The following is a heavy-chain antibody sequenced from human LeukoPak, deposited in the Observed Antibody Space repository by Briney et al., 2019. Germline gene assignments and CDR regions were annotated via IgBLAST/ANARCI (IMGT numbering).Heavy chain of an antibody. CDR3: ARGSTGIHARYFDY. CDR2: ISGSGGST. V-gene: IGHV3-23*01. Sequence: GGSLRLSCAASGFTFSSYAMSWVRQAPGKGLEWVSAISGSGGSTYYADSVKGRFTISRDNSKNTLYLQMNSLRADDTAIYNCARGSTGIHARYFDYWGQGTLVTVSS. J-gene: IGHJ4*02. CDR1: GFTFSSYA. D-gene: IGHD5-18*01.